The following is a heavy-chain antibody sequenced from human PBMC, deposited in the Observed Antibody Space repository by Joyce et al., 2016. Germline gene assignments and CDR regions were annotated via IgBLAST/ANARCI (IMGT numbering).Heavy chain of an antibody. Sequence: QVQLVESGGGVVQPGRSLRHSWVASGFTFSSYHMPWVRQAPGKGLELVAVIWNYGNNKYDGDSVKGRLTISRDNSKNTLDVQMNSRRAEDTAVYYCVRGAHQDYYDSSGRGFDLWGRGTLVTVSS. CDR2: IWNYGNNK. CDR3: VRGAHQDYYDSSGRGFDL. CDR1: GFTFSSYH. J-gene: IGHJ2*01. V-gene: IGHV3-33*01. D-gene: IGHD3-22*01.